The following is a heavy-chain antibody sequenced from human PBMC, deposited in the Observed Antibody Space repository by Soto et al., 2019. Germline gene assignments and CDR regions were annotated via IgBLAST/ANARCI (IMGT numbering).Heavy chain of an antibody. CDR1: GFIFSSYW. CDR3: ARDFMGRGRDYKWFVP. CDR2: INGDGINT. D-gene: IGHD3-10*01. Sequence: GGSLRLSCAGSGFIFSSYWIHWVRQAPWKGPVWVGRINGDGINTRYTDSVKRRFTISRDNAKNTLYLQMDSLRAEDTAVYYWARDFMGRGRDYKWFVPWGQGTVVAVCS. J-gene: IGHJ5*02. V-gene: IGHV3-74*01.